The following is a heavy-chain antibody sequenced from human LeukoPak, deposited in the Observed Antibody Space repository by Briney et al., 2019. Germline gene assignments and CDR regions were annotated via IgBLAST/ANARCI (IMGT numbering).Heavy chain of an antibody. J-gene: IGHJ4*02. Sequence: GGSLRLSCAASGFTFSSYSMNWVRQAPGKGLEWVSYIMSSSSTIYYADSVKGRFTISRDNAKVSLYLQLSSLSDEDTALYYCTRDPHTLDFWGQGTLVTVSS. CDR3: TRDPHTLDF. V-gene: IGHV3-48*02. CDR2: IMSSSSTI. CDR1: GFTFSSYS.